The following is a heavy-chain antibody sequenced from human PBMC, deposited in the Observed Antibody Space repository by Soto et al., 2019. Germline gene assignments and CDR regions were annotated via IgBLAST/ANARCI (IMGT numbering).Heavy chain of an antibody. CDR2: IYYSGST. J-gene: IGHJ6*02. CDR3: AREVVEMATNYGMDV. D-gene: IGHD5-12*01. V-gene: IGHV4-31*03. CDR1: GGSISSGTYF. Sequence: PSETLSLTCTVSGGSISSGTYFWGWIRQPPGKGLEWIGYIYYSGSTYYNPSLKSRVTMSVDTSKNQFSLKLSSVTAADTAVYYCAREVVEMATNYGMDVWGQGTTVTVSS.